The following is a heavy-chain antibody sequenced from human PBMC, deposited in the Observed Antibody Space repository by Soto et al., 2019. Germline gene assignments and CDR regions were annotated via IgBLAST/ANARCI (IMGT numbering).Heavy chain of an antibody. Sequence: SVKVSCKASGYTFTSYAMHWVRQAPGQRLEWMGWINAGNGNTKYSQKFQGRVTITRDTSASTAYMELSSLRSEDTAVYYCARCPKESTVTTPYGMDVWGQGTTVTVSS. CDR1: GYTFTSYA. CDR3: ARCPKESTVTTPYGMDV. V-gene: IGHV1-3*01. J-gene: IGHJ6*02. CDR2: INAGNGNT. D-gene: IGHD4-17*01.